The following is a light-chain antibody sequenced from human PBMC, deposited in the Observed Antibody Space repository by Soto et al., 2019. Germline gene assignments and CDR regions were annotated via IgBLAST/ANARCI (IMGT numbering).Light chain of an antibody. CDR3: YQYDSSPWT. J-gene: IGKJ1*01. CDR1: QSVSSSY. Sequence: EIVLTQSPDTLSLSLGERATLSCRASQSVSSSYLAWYQQKPGQAPRLLIYGASSRATGIPDRFSGSGSGTDFTLTISRLEPEDFAVYFCYQYDSSPWTFGQGTKVDIK. V-gene: IGKV3-20*01. CDR2: GAS.